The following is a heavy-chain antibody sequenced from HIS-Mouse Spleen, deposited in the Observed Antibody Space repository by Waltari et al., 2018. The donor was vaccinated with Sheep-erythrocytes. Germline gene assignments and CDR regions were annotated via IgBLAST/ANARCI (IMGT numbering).Heavy chain of an antibody. V-gene: IGHV3-30*03. CDR3: ARQPKGYFDL. J-gene: IGHJ2*01. CDR1: GFTFSSYG. CDR2: ISYDGSNK. Sequence: QVQLVESGGGVVQPGRSLRLSCAASGFTFSSYGMHGVRQAPGKVLEWVAVISYDGSNKYYADSVKGRFTISRDNSKNPLYLQMNSLRAEDTAVYYCARQPKGYFDLWGRGTLVTVSS.